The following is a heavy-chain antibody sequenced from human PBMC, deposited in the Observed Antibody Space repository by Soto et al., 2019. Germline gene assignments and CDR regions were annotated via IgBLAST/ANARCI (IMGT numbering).Heavy chain of an antibody. V-gene: IGHV3-33*01. D-gene: IGHD6-13*01. Sequence: QVQLVESGGGVVQPGRSLRVSCAASGFTFSSYGMHWVRQAPGKGLEWVAVVWYDGSNVYYADSVKGRFTISRDNSKNTLYLQMNSLRAEDTAVYYCARDPGSSWYPIDYWGQGTLVTVSS. CDR1: GFTFSSYG. CDR3: ARDPGSSWYPIDY. CDR2: VWYDGSNV. J-gene: IGHJ4*02.